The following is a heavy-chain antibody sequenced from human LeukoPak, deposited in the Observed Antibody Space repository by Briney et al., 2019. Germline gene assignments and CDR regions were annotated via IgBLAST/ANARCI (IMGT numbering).Heavy chain of an antibody. CDR2: TSGGGGRT. CDR3: AKDQTKPLIYNFDS. Sequence: AGTLSFSSAGYTFTVYNLAMGWHGQGPGKGLEWVSATSGGGGRTSYEDPVKGRFTISRANSTNALYLQMNSLEAAATDVYDCAKDQTKPLIYNFDSWGQGTLVTVSS. CDR1: TFTVYNLA. D-gene: IGHD2-2*02. J-gene: IGHJ4*02. V-gene: IGHV3-23*01.